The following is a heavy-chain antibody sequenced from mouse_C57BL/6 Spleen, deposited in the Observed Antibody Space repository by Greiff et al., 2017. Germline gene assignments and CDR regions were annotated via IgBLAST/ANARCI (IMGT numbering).Heavy chain of an antibody. D-gene: IGHD4-1*01. J-gene: IGHJ1*03. Sequence: VQLQQSGAELVKPGASVKLSCKASGYTFTSYWMHWVKQRPGQGLEWIGMIHPNSGSTNYNEKFKSKATLTVDKSSSTAYMQLSSLTSEDSAVYYCAKLGTDWYFDVWGTGTTVTVSS. CDR2: IHPNSGST. V-gene: IGHV1-64*01. CDR1: GYTFTSYW. CDR3: AKLGTDWYFDV.